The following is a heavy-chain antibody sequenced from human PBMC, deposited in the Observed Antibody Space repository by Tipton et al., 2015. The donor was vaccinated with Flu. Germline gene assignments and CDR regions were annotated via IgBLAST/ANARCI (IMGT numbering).Heavy chain of an antibody. CDR2: IYSGGST. CDR1: GFTVSSKD. CDR3: ARLGSRAFDI. V-gene: IGHV3-66*02. Sequence: QLVQSGGGLVQPGGSLRLSCTASGFTVSSKDMSWVRQAPGKGLEWVSVIYSGGSTYYADSVKGRFTISRDNSKNTPYLQMNSLSSEDTAVYYCARLGSRAFDIWGQGTMVTVSS. J-gene: IGHJ3*02. D-gene: IGHD3-10*02.